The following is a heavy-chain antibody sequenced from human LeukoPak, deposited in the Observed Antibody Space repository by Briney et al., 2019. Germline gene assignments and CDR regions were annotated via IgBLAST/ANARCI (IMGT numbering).Heavy chain of an antibody. V-gene: IGHV1-8*01. Sequence: ASVKVSFKASGYTFTSYDINWVRQATGQGLEGIGWMNPNSGNTGYAQKFQGRVTMTRNTSISTAYMELSSLRSEDTAVYYCARGRYYYDSSGYPGFDYWGQGTLVTVSS. CDR1: GYTFTSYD. CDR2: MNPNSGNT. D-gene: IGHD3-22*01. CDR3: ARGRYYYDSSGYPGFDY. J-gene: IGHJ4*02.